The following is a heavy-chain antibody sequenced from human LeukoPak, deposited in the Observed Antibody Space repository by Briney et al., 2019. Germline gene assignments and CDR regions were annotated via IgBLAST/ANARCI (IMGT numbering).Heavy chain of an antibody. CDR2: ISAYNGNT. D-gene: IGHD6-13*01. J-gene: IGHJ3*02. V-gene: IGHV1-18*01. Sequence: ASVKVSCKTSGYTFTNYGSSWVRQAPGLGLEWMGWISAYNGNTNYAQKVQGRVTMTTDTSTSTAYMELRSLRFDDTAVYYCARHQSVRLLQTSSTYFKHVFAIWGQGSMVTVSS. CDR1: GYTFTNYG. CDR3: ARHQSVRLLQTSSTYFKHVFAI.